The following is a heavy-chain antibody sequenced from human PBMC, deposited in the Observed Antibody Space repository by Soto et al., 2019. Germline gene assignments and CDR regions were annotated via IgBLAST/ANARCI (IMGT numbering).Heavy chain of an antibody. V-gene: IGHV3-33*01. CDR2: IWYDGSNK. D-gene: IGHD3-22*01. J-gene: IGHJ2*01. CDR3: ARGTDSSGYYQAWYFDL. CDR1: GFTFSSYG. Sequence: QVQLVESGGGVVQPGRSLRLSCAASGFTFSSYGMHWVRQAPGKGLEWVAVIWYDGSNKYYADSVKGRFTISRDNSKNTLYLQMNSLRAEDTAVYYCARGTDSSGYYQAWYFDLWGRGTLVTVSS.